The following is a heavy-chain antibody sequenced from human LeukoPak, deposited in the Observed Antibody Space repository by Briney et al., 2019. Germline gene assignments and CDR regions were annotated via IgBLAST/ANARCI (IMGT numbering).Heavy chain of an antibody. CDR2: ISAYNGNT. J-gene: IGHJ4*02. CDR1: GYTFTRYG. V-gene: IGHV1-18*01. D-gene: IGHD3-22*01. CDR3: ASYPQIVDSSVFTPY. Sequence: GASVKVSCKASGYTFTRYGISWVRQAPGQGLEWMGWISAYNGNTNYAQKLQGRVTMTTDTSTSTAYMELRSLRSDDTAVYYCASYPQIVDSSVFTPYGDQETLSTVSS.